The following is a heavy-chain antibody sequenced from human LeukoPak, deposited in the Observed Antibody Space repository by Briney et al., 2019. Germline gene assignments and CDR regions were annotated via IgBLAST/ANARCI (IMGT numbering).Heavy chain of an antibody. CDR1: GLTFSSSW. CDR3: ASTNYRGGTTGYNWFDP. D-gene: IGHD1-26*01. V-gene: IGHV3-30-3*01. J-gene: IGHJ5*02. CDR2: ISYDGSNE. Sequence: GGSLRLSCAVSGLTFSSSWMDWVRQAPGKGLEWVAVISYDGSNEYYADSVKGRFTISRDNSKNTLYLQMNSLRAEDTAMYYCASTNYRGGTTGYNWFDPWGQGTLVTVSS.